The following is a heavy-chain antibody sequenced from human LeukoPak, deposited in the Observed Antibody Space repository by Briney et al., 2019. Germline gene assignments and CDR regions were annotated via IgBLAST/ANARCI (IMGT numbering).Heavy chain of an antibody. V-gene: IGHV4-59*01. Sequence: PSETLSLTCTVSGGSISSYYWSWIRQPPGKGLEWIGYIYYSGSTNHNPSLKSRVTISVDTSKNQFSLKLSSVTAADTAVYYCASGKVFWSGYYDYWGQGTLVTVSS. CDR3: ASGKVFWSGYYDY. CDR2: IYYSGST. D-gene: IGHD3-3*01. J-gene: IGHJ4*02. CDR1: GGSISSYY.